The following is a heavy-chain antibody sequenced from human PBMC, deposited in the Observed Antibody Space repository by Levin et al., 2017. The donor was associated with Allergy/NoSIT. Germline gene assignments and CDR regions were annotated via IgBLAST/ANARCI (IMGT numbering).Heavy chain of an antibody. J-gene: IGHJ4*02. V-gene: IGHV1-2*02. CDR2: INPNSGGT. CDR3: ARDLDGYSGYGDY. Sequence: RGESLKISCKASGYTFTGYYMHWVRQAPGQGLEWMGWINPNSGGTNYAQKFQGRVTMTRDTSISTAYMELSRLRSDDTAVYYCARDLDGYSGYGDYWGQGTLVTVSS. D-gene: IGHD5-12*01. CDR1: GYTFTGYY.